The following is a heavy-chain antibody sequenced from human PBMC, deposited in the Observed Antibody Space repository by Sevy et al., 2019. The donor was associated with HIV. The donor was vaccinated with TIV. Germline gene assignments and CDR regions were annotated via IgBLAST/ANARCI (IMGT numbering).Heavy chain of an antibody. J-gene: IGHJ5*02. CDR1: GFTFDDYT. CDR3: AKDYGGVNQNWFDP. Sequence: GGSLRLSCAASGFTFDDYTMHWVRQAPGKGLEWVSLISWDGGSTYYADSVKGRFTISRDNSKNSLYLQMNSLRTEDTALYYCAKDYGGVNQNWFDPWGQGTLVTVSS. V-gene: IGHV3-43*01. CDR2: ISWDGGST. D-gene: IGHD3-16*01.